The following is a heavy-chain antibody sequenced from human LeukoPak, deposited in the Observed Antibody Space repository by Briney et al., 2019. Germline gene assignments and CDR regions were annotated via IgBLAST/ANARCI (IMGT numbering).Heavy chain of an antibody. CDR3: AGGGNVFPRPEYSMDV. D-gene: IGHD2-21*01. CDR2: ISYDGSNK. J-gene: IGHJ6*02. CDR1: GFTFSSYA. V-gene: IGHV3-30-3*01. Sequence: GGSLRLSCAASGFTFSSYAMHWVRQAPGKGLEWVAVISYDGSNKYYADSVKGRFTISRDNSKNTLYLQMNSLRAEDTAVYYCAGGGNVFPRPEYSMDVWGQGTTVTVSS.